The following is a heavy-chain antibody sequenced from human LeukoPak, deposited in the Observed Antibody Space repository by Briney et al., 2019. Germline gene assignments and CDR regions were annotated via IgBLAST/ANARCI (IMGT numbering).Heavy chain of an antibody. V-gene: IGHV3-30*18. CDR2: ISYDGSNK. CDR1: GFTFSSYG. D-gene: IGHD5-18*01. CDR3: AKSPWLPPFDY. J-gene: IGHJ4*02. Sequence: GGSLRLSCAASGFTFSSYGMHWVRQAPGKGLEWVAVISYDGSNKYYADSVKGRFTISRDNSKNTLYLQMNSLRAEDTAVYYCAKSPWLPPFDYWGQGTLVTVSS.